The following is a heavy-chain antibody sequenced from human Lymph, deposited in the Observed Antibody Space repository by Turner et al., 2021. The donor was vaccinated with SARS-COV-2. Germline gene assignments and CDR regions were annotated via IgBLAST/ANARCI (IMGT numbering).Heavy chain of an antibody. D-gene: IGHD6-19*01. CDR3: ARDTAVAGTLGAFDI. CDR1: GGTFSSSA. J-gene: IGHJ3*02. V-gene: IGHV1-69*01. Sequence: QVQLVKSGAEVKKPGSSVKVSCKASGGTFSSSAISWVRQAPGQGLEWMGGIIPIFGTANYAQKFQDGVTITADESTSTAYMELISLRYEDTAVYYCARDTAVAGTLGAFDIWGQGTMVTVSS. CDR2: IIPIFGTA.